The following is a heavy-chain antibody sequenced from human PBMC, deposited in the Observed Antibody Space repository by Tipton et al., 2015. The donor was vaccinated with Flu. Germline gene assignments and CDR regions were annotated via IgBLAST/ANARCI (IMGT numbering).Heavy chain of an antibody. J-gene: IGHJ4*02. CDR1: SGSIRSTNYF. CDR3: ARDRSGSYGPLDY. V-gene: IGHV4-39*07. Sequence: TLSLTCTVSSGSIRSTNYFCAWIRQPPGKRLELIGSIYPSGTTYYNPSLKSRVTISVDTSKNQFSLKLSSMTAADTAVYYCARDRSGSYGPLDYWGQGTLVTVSS. CDR2: IYPSGTT. D-gene: IGHD1-26*01.